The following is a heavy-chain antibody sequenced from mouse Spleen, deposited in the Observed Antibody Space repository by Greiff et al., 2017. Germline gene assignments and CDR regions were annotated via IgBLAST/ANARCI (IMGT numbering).Heavy chain of an antibody. J-gene: IGHJ2*01. Sequence: EVQLVESGGDLVKPGGSLKLSCAASGFTFSSYGMSWVRQTPDKRLEWVATISSGGSYTYYPDSVKGRFTISRDNAKNTLYLQMSSLKSEDTAMYYCARLGRYYGSSYDYWGQGTTLTVSS. D-gene: IGHD1-1*01. CDR3: ARLGRYYGSSYDY. CDR2: ISSGGSYT. CDR1: GFTFSSYG. V-gene: IGHV5-6*01.